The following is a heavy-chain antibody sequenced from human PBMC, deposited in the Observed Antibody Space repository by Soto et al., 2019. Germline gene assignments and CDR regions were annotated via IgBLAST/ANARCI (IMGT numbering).Heavy chain of an antibody. CDR1: GYTFTGYY. V-gene: IGHV1-2*02. D-gene: IGHD6-13*01. CDR2: INPNSGGT. J-gene: IGHJ3*02. Sequence: ASVKVSCKASGYTFTGYYMHWVRQAPGQGLEWMGWINPNSGGTNYAQKFQGRVTMTRDTSISTAYMEVSRLRSDDTAVYYCARRIAAAYGDAFDIWGQGTMVTVSS. CDR3: ARRIAAAYGDAFDI.